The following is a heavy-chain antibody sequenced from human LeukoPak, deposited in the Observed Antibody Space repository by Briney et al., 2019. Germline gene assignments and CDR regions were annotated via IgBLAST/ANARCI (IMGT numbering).Heavy chain of an antibody. D-gene: IGHD4-17*01. CDR3: ARARNGDYMWDY. V-gene: IGHV5-51*01. J-gene: IGHJ4*02. CDR2: FYFADFTV. CDR1: GDSFANYW. Sequence: GESLKISCQSFGDSFANYWIGWVRQMPGEGLEWMGIFYFADFTVKHSPPFQGQVTISADKSISTAYLQWSSLRASDTAMYYCARARNGDYMWDYWGQGTLVTVSS.